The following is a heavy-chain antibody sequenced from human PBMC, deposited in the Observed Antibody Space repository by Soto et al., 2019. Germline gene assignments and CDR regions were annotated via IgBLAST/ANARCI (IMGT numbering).Heavy chain of an antibody. CDR1: GYTFTGYY. J-gene: IGHJ6*02. Sequence: QVQLVQSGVEVKKPGASVKVSCKASGYTFTGYYMHWVRQAPGQGLEWMGWINPNSGGTNYAQKFQGWVSMTRDTSISTAYMELSRLRSDDTAVYYCARGGYCSSTSCRGADYYYGMDVWGQGTTVTVSS. CDR3: ARGGYCSSTSCRGADYYYGMDV. V-gene: IGHV1-2*04. CDR2: INPNSGGT. D-gene: IGHD2-2*01.